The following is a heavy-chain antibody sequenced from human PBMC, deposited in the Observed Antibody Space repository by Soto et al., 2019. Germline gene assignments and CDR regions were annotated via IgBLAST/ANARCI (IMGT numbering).Heavy chain of an antibody. D-gene: IGHD6-19*01. Sequence: LLESGGGLVQPGGSLRLSCAASGFTFTTYAMGWVRQAPGKGLEWVSSISGSGAGTFYADSVKGRFTISRDNAKKMVYLQMTGLRADDTALYHCAKEALTVAGNNFDSWGQGTLVTVSS. CDR3: AKEALTVAGNNFDS. CDR2: ISGSGAGT. CDR1: GFTFTTYA. J-gene: IGHJ4*02. V-gene: IGHV3-23*01.